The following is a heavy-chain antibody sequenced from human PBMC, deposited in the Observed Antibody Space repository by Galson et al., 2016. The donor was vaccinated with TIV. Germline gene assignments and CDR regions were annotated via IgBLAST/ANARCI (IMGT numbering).Heavy chain of an antibody. CDR2: ISAYTGIT. D-gene: IGHD3-10*01. V-gene: IGHV1-18*01. CDR3: ARSLVQGVVSYYSGMDV. Sequence: SVKVSCKASDYTFTSYGISWVRQAPGQGLEWMGWISAYTGITNYAQKFQGRVTLTTDTSTSTAYMDLRSLRYDDTAVYYCARSLVQGVVSYYSGMDVWGQGTTVTVSS. CDR1: DYTFTSYG. J-gene: IGHJ6*02.